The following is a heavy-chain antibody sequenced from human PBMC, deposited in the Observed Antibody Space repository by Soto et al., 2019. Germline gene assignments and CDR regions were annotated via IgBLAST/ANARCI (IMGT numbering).Heavy chain of an antibody. CDR2: VYYSGST. CDR3: ASGSDYGDGADFDY. J-gene: IGHJ4*02. V-gene: IGHV4-39*01. D-gene: IGHD4-17*01. CDR1: GGSISSSSYY. Sequence: SXTLSLTFSVSGGSISSSSYYWCCFRQPPGKGLEWIASVYYSGSTYYNPSLKSRITISVDTSKNQFSLNLSSVTAADTAVYYCASGSDYGDGADFDYWGQGTLVTVSS.